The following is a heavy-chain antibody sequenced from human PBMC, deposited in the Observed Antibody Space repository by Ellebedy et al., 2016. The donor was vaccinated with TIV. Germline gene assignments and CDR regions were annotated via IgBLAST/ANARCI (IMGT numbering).Heavy chain of an antibody. CDR3: ARVRDYGGYDAFDI. CDR1: GYTFTSYG. Sequence: AASVKVSCKAYGYTFTSYGISWVRQAPGQGLEWMGWISAYNGNTNSAQTLQGRVTMTTDTFTSTAYMELRSLRSDDTAAYYCARVRDYGGYDAFDIWGQGTMVTVSS. D-gene: IGHD4-17*01. J-gene: IGHJ3*02. V-gene: IGHV1-18*04. CDR2: ISAYNGNT.